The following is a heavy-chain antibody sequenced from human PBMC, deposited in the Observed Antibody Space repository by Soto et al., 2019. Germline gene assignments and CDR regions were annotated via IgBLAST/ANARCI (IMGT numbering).Heavy chain of an antibody. J-gene: IGHJ4*02. CDR2: ISSTTNYI. CDR1: GFTFTMYS. V-gene: IGHV3-21*06. Sequence: GGSLRLSCAASGFTFTMYSMNWVRQAPGKGLEWVSSISSTTNYIYYGDSMKGRFTISRDNAKNSLYLEMNSLRAEDTAVYYCARESEDLTSNFDYWGQGTLVTVSS. CDR3: ARESEDLTSNFDY.